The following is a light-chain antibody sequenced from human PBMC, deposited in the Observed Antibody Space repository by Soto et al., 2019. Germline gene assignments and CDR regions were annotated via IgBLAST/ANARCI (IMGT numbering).Light chain of an antibody. CDR2: ATS. V-gene: IGKV3-20*01. CDR3: QYCGTSRT. J-gene: IGKJ1*01. CDR1: ESVSRNY. Sequence: EIVLTQSPGTLSLSPGERATLSCRASESVSRNYIAWYQQKPGQAPRLLIFATSSTATGIPDRFGGSGSETEFPLTSSGLEPDYSADYYCQYCGTSRTFGEGTKVEI.